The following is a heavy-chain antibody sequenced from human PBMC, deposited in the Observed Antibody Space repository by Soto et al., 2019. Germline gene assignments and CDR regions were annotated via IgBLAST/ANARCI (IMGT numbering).Heavy chain of an antibody. CDR3: ARVVLKPPSLSHYYGSGSYQLDY. Sequence: QLQLQESGSGLVKPSQTLSLTCAVSGGSISSGGYSWSWIRQPPGKGLEWIGYIYHSGSTYYNPSLKSRVTISVDRSKNQFSLKLSSVTAADTAVYYCARVVLKPPSLSHYYGSGSYQLDYWGQGTLVTVSS. CDR1: GGSISSGGYS. V-gene: IGHV4-30-2*01. J-gene: IGHJ4*02. D-gene: IGHD3-10*01. CDR2: IYHSGST.